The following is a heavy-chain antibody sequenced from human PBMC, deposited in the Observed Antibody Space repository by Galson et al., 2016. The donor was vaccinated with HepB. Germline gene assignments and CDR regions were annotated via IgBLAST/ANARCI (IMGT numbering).Heavy chain of an antibody. D-gene: IGHD1-1*01. V-gene: IGHV4-4*07. J-gene: IGHJ5*02. CDR1: GGSISSYY. Sequence: ETLSLTCTVSGGSISSYYWSWIRQPAGKGLEWIGRIYTSESTNYNPSLKSRVTMSVDTSKNQFSLKLSSVTAADTAVYYWARDPGTTGTTDWFDPWGQGALVTVSS. CDR2: IYTSEST. CDR3: ARDPGTTGTTDWFDP.